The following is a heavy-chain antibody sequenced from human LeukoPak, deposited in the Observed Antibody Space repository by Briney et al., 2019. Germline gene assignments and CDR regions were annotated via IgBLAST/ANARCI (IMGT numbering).Heavy chain of an antibody. CDR1: GFTFSSYA. Sequence: PGGSLRLSCAASGFTFSSYAMSWVRQAPGKGLEWVSAISGSGGSTYYADSVKGRFSISRDNSKNTLYLQMNSLRAEDTAVYYCAKQFLGYKELDIWGQGTMVTVSS. J-gene: IGHJ3*02. CDR2: ISGSGGST. V-gene: IGHV3-23*01. D-gene: IGHD1-1*01. CDR3: AKQFLGYKELDI.